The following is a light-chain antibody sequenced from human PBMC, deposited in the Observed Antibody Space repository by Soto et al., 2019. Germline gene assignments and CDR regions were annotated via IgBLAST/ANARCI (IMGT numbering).Light chain of an antibody. J-gene: IGLJ2*01. CDR1: SSNIGAGYD. CDR2: GNS. CDR3: QSYDSRLSVV. Sequence: QSVLTPPPSVSGAPGQRVTISCTGSSSNIGAGYDVHWYQQLPGTDPKLLIYGNSNRPSGVPDRFSGSKSGTSASLAITGLQAEDEADYYCQSYDSRLSVVFGGGNKLTVL. V-gene: IGLV1-40*01.